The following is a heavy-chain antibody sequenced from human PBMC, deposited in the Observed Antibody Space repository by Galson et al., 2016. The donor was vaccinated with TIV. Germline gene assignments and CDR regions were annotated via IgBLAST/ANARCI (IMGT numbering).Heavy chain of an antibody. CDR2: MNPGDSET. Sequence: KPGESLIISCKASGYMFSAHWFGWVRQMPGKGPEWIGIMNPGDSETRYSPSFEGQVTISADNSISTAYLQWHSLKASDTAVYYCAKGKEYYEFWGQGTLVTVSS. CDR1: GYMFSAHW. D-gene: IGHD3-16*01. V-gene: IGHV5-51*03. J-gene: IGHJ4*02. CDR3: AKGKEYYEF.